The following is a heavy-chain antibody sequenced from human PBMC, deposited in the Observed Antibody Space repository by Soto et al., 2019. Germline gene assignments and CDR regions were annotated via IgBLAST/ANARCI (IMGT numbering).Heavy chain of an antibody. Sequence: QVQLVQSGAEVKKPGASVKVSCKASGYTFTSYGISWVRQAPGQRLEWMGSISAYNGNTNYAQKLQGRATMTTDTSTSTAYTELRSLRSDDTAVYYFARFGVVVSAGDYWGQGTLVTVSS. CDR2: ISAYNGNT. J-gene: IGHJ4*02. CDR1: GYTFTSYG. D-gene: IGHD2-15*01. CDR3: ARFGVVVSAGDY. V-gene: IGHV1-18*01.